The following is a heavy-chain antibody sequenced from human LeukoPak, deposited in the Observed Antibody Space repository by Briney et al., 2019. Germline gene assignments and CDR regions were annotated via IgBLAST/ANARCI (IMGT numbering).Heavy chain of an antibody. CDR3: VRGVGGDSRFDP. D-gene: IGHD1-26*01. J-gene: IGHJ5*02. V-gene: IGHV3-74*01. CDR1: GFTFSSDA. Sequence: GRSLRLSCAASGFTFSSDAMSWVRQAPGKGLEWVSRINSDGSSTRYADSVKGRLTISRDNAKNTLYLQMNSLRAEDTAVYYCVRGVGGDSRFDPWGQGTLVTVSS. CDR2: INSDGSST.